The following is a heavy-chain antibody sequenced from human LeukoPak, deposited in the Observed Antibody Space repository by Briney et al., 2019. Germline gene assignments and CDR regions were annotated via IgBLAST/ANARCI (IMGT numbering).Heavy chain of an antibody. CDR3: ARLGQLVPAWQEHAFDI. CDR2: IYPGDSDT. D-gene: IGHD2-2*01. J-gene: IGHJ3*02. Sequence: GESLKISCKGSGYSFTSYWIGWVRQMPGKGLEWMGIIYPGDSDTRYSPSFQGQVTISADKSISTAYLQWSSLKASDTAMYYCARLGQLVPAWQEHAFDIWGQGTMVTVSS. CDR1: GYSFTSYW. V-gene: IGHV5-51*01.